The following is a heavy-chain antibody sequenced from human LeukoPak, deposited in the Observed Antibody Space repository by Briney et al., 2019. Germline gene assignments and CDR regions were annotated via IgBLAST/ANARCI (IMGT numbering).Heavy chain of an antibody. D-gene: IGHD3-3*01. CDR3: ARGPTIFGVVIIRGYYFDY. V-gene: IGHV4-39*07. J-gene: IGHJ4*02. Sequence: SETLSLTCTVSGGSISSSSYYWGWIRQPPGKGLEWIGSIYYSGSTYYNPSLQSRVTISVDPSKNQFSLKLSSVTAADTAVYYCARGPTIFGVVIIRGYYFDYWGQGTLVTVSS. CDR2: IYYSGST. CDR1: GGSISSSSYY.